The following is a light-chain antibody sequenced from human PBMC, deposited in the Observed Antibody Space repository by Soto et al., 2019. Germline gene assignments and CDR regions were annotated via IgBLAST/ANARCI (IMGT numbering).Light chain of an antibody. CDR2: KAS. CDR1: QTISSW. V-gene: IGKV1-5*03. J-gene: IGKJ2*01. Sequence: DIQMTQSPSTLSASVGDRVTLTCRASQTISSWLAWYQQKPGKAPKVLIYKASLLDSGVTSRFSGSGYGTEFTLTISSLQPDDVATYYCQQYKTYLYTFGQGTKLEIK. CDR3: QQYKTYLYT.